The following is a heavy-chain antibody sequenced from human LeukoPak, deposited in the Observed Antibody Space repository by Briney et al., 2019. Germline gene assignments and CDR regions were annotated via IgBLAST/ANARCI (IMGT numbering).Heavy chain of an antibody. J-gene: IGHJ4*02. CDR2: IYSGGGT. D-gene: IGHD2-15*01. CDR1: GFTVSSNY. Sequence: PGGSLRLSCAASGFTVSSNYMSWVRQAPGKGLEWVSVIYSGGGTYYADSVKGRFTISRDNSKNTVYLQMNSLRAEDTAVYYCARASFWFDYSGYYFDYWGQGTLFTVSS. CDR3: ARASFWFDYSGYYFDY. V-gene: IGHV3-66*01.